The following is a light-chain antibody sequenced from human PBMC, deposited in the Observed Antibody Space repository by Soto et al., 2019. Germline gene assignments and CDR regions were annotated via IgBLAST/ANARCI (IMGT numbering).Light chain of an antibody. CDR3: QQCYTTPWT. CDR2: WAS. Sequence: DIVMTQTPNSLAVSVGERATINCKASQSVFYSSNNKNYLAWYQQKPGQPPKLLISWASTRVSGVPDRFSGSGSGTDFTLTISSLQAEDVAVYYCQQCYTTPWTFGQGTKVEIK. CDR1: QSVFYSSNNKNY. V-gene: IGKV4-1*01. J-gene: IGKJ1*01.